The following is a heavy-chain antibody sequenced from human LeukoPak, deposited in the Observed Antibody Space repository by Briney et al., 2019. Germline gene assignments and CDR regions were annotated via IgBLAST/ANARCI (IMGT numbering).Heavy chain of an antibody. Sequence: SETLSLTCAVYGGSFSGYYWSWIRQPPGKGLEWIGEINHSGSTNYNPSLKSRVTISVDTSKNQFSLKLSSVTAADTAVYYCARIPLFDSWGQGTLVTVSS. CDR1: GGSFSGYY. V-gene: IGHV4-34*01. J-gene: IGHJ4*02. CDR3: ARIPLFDS. CDR2: INHSGST.